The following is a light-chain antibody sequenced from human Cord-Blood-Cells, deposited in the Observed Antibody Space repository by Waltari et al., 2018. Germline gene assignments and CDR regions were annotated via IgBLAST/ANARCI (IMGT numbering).Light chain of an antibody. V-gene: IGKV2-28*01. CDR3: MQALQTPLT. CDR2: LGS. Sequence: DIAMTQSPLSLPVTHGEPVSISCRSSQSLLHSNGYNYLDWYLQKPGQSPQLLIYLGSNRASGVPDRFSGSGSGTDFTLKISRVEAEDVGVYYCMQALQTPLTFGGGTKVEIK. CDR1: QSLLHSNGYNY. J-gene: IGKJ4*01.